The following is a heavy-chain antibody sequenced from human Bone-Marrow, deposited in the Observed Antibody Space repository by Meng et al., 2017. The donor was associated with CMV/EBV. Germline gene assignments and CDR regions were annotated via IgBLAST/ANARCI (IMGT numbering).Heavy chain of an antibody. CDR1: EFTFSHYA. Sequence: GESLKISCVGSEFTFSHYAMSWVRQAPGRGLEAVSSISDRGDRTYYDGPAKDRITISRDNSRSTLYLQMNSLRADDTAVYYCVKVQGDYSSTWFNWFDPWGQGTLVTVSS. J-gene: IGHJ5*02. CDR2: ISDRGDRT. D-gene: IGHD6-13*01. V-gene: IGHV3-23*01. CDR3: VKVQGDYSSTWFNWFDP.